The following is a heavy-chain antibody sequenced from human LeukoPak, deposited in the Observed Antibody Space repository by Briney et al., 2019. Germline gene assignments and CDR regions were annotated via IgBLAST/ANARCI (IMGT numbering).Heavy chain of an antibody. D-gene: IGHD4-17*01. CDR3: AKVGDFYGDYVGYFDY. J-gene: IGHJ4*02. Sequence: GGCLRLSCAASGFTFSSYAMSWVRQAPGKGLEWVSAISGSGGSTYYADSVKGRFTISKDNSKNTLYLQMNSLRAEDTAVYYCAKVGDFYGDYVGYFDYWGQGTLVTVSS. V-gene: IGHV3-23*01. CDR1: GFTFSSYA. CDR2: ISGSGGST.